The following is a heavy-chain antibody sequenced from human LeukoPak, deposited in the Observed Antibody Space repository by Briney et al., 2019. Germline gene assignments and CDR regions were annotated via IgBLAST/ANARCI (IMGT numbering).Heavy chain of an antibody. V-gene: IGHV4-34*01. J-gene: IGHJ4*02. CDR3: ARQEIGNCSSSSCYSFDY. Sequence: SETLSLTCAVYGGSINGYYWSWIRQPPGKGLEWIGEINHSESTNYNPSLKSRVSISVDTSKNQFSLKLLSSVTAPDTAVYYCARQEIGNCSSSSCYSFDYWGQGTLVTVSS. CDR2: INHSEST. CDR1: GGSINGYY. D-gene: IGHD2-2*02.